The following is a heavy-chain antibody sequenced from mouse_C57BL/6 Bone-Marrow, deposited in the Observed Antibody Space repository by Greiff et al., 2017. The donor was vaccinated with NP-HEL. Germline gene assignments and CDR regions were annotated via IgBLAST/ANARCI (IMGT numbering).Heavy chain of an antibody. CDR1: GYSFTGYY. Sequence: VQLQQSGPELVKPGDSVKITCKASGYSFTGYYMNWVKQSPEKSLEWIGEINPSTGGTTYNQKFKAKATLTVDKSSSTAYMQLKSLTSEDSAVYYCARGVPFAYWGQGTLVTVSA. V-gene: IGHV1-42*01. CDR3: ARGVPFAY. D-gene: IGHD2-14*01. J-gene: IGHJ3*01. CDR2: INPSTGGT.